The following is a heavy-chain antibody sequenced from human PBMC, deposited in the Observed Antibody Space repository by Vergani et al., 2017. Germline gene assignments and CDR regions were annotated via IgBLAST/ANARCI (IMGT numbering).Heavy chain of an antibody. CDR1: GFTFSDYY. D-gene: IGHD2-2*02. V-gene: IGHV3-11*01. CDR2: ISSSGSTI. Sequence: QVQLVESGGGLVKPGGSLRLSCAASGFTFSDYYMSWIRQAPGKGLEWVSYISSSGSTIYYADSVKGRFTISRDNAKNSLYLQMNSLRAEDTAVYYCARESCSSTSCYNPYYYYGMDVWGQGTTVTVSS. J-gene: IGHJ6*02. CDR3: ARESCSSTSCYNPYYYYGMDV.